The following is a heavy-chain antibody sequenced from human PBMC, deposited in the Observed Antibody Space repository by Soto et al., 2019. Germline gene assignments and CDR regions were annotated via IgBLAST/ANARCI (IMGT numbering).Heavy chain of an antibody. V-gene: IGHV1-2*04. CDR3: ARDGPWGYCSGGSCYSGLFDY. CDR1: GYTFTGYY. J-gene: IGHJ4*02. CDR2: INPNSGGT. Sequence: ASLKVSCKSSGYTFTGYYMHWVRQAPGKGLEWMGWINPNSGGTNYAQKFQGWVTMTRDTSISTAYMEPSRLRSDDTAVYYCARDGPWGYCSGGSCYSGLFDYWGQGTLVTV. D-gene: IGHD2-15*01.